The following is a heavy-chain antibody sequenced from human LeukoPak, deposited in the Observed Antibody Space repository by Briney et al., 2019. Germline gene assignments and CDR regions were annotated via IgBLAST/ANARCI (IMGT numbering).Heavy chain of an antibody. V-gene: IGHV3-13*01. CDR3: ARDFPSSWHRSGMDV. D-gene: IGHD6-13*01. CDR1: GFTFNTYD. J-gene: IGHJ6*02. Sequence: GGSLRLFCGASGFTFNTYDMHWVRQVPGKGLEWVSAIGTAADTYYAASVKGRFIVSRENVNNSLFLQMNNLRGGDTAVYYCARDFPSSWHRSGMDVWGQGTTVTVSS. CDR2: IGTAADT.